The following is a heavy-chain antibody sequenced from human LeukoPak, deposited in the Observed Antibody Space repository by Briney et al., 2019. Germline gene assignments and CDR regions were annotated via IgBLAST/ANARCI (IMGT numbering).Heavy chain of an antibody. CDR3: ARGTKGSSPYWYFDL. D-gene: IGHD6-13*01. V-gene: IGHV6-1*01. CDR2: TYYRSKWYD. Sequence: SQTLSLTCAISGDSVSSNSATWNWIRQSPSRGLEWLVSTYYRSKWYDDYALSVKSPITINPDPSKNQFSLQLNSVSPEDTAVYYCARGTKGSSPYWYFDLWGRGTLVTVSS. CDR1: GDSVSSNSAT. J-gene: IGHJ2*01.